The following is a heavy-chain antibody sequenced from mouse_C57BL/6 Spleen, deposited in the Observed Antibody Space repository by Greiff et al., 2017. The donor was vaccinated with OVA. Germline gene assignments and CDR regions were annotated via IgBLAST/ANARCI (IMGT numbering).Heavy chain of an antibody. J-gene: IGHJ1*03. V-gene: IGHV5-17*01. CDR1: GFTFSDYG. CDR3: ARGGAWYFDV. Sequence: EVQLVESGGGLVKPGRSLKLSCAASGFTFSDYGMHWVRQAPEKGLEWVAYISSGSSTIYYADTVKGRFTISRDNAKNTLYMQMTSLRSEDTAMYYCARGGAWYFDVWGTGTTVTVSS. CDR2: ISSGSSTI.